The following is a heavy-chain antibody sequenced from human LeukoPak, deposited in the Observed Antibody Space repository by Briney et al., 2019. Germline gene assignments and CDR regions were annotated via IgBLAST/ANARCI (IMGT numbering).Heavy chain of an antibody. D-gene: IGHD3-22*01. Sequence: AGESLKISCKGSGYSFSSYWIGWVRQMPGKGLEWMGIIYPGDSDTRYSPSLQGQVSFSVDKSINTAYLQWSTLEASDTAMYYCARLGYYYDSSGSLDYWGQGTLVTVSS. J-gene: IGHJ4*02. CDR2: IYPGDSDT. CDR1: GYSFSSYW. V-gene: IGHV5-51*01. CDR3: ARLGYYYDSSGSLDY.